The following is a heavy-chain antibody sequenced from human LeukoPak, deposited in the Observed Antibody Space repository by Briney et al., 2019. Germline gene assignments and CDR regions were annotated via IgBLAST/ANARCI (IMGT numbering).Heavy chain of an antibody. J-gene: IGHJ4*02. CDR2: INPNSGGT. Sequence: GESLKISCKGSGYTFTGYYMHWVRQAPGQGLEWMGWINPNSGGTNYAQKFQGRVTMTRDTSISTAYMELSRLRSDDTAVYYCASTGTTVFIYFDYWGQGTLVTVSS. CDR1: GYTFTGYY. D-gene: IGHD1-1*01. V-gene: IGHV1-2*02. CDR3: ASTGTTVFIYFDY.